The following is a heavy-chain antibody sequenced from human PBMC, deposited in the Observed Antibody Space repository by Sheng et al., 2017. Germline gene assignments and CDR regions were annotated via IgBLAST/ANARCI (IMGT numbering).Heavy chain of an antibody. D-gene: IGHD7-27*01. J-gene: IGHJ5*02. Sequence: QVLLQESGPGLVKPSETLSLTCSVSGISITSYYWSWVRQPAGKGLEYIGVYYNSEINNYSSSLKSPSHHVSRHDRNQFSLKLTSVTAADTGVYYCARKAGDRSLDRWGQGIMVIVSS. CDR2: YYNSEIN. CDR3: ARKAGDRSLDR. V-gene: IGHV4-4*07. CDR1: GISITSYY.